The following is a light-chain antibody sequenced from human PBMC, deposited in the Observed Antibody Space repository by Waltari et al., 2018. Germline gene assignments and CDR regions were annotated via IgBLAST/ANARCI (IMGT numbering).Light chain of an antibody. Sequence: DIVMTQSPDSLAVSLGERATINCKSSQSVLYSSNNKNYLAWYQQKPGQPPKLLIYWASTRESGVPDRFSGSGSATDFTLTISSLQAEDVAVYYCQQYDSIPPTFGQGTKVEIK. V-gene: IGKV4-1*01. CDR1: QSVLYSSNNKNY. J-gene: IGKJ1*01. CDR3: QQYDSIPPT. CDR2: WAS.